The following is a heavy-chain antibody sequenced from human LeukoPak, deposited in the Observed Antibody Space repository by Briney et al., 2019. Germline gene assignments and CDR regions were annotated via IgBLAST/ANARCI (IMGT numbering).Heavy chain of an antibody. J-gene: IGHJ4*02. CDR1: GGSISNTNW. V-gene: IGHV4-4*02. Sequence: SETLSLTCGVSGGSISNTNWWTLVRQPPGEGLEWIGEVNLQGSTNYNPSLKSRVAISVDKSENHISLKLTSVTAADTAVYYCAREGGPYRPLDYSGQGTLVTVAS. CDR3: AREGGPYRPLDY. CDR2: VNLQGST.